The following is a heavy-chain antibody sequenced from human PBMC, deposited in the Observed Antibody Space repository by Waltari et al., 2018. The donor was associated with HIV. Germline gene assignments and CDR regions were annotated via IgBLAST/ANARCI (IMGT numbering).Heavy chain of an antibody. CDR2: FDPEEDET. Sequence: QVQLVQSGAEVKKPGASVKVSCKVSGHTLSELSMHWVRQVPGNGLEWMGKFDPEEDETNYAQKFRGRVTMTEDPSSDTAYMELSSLTSGDTAVYYCATDFSGMVRAYSYYSLDVWGQGTTVTVSS. V-gene: IGHV1-24*01. D-gene: IGHD3-10*01. J-gene: IGHJ6*02. CDR3: ATDFSGMVRAYSYYSLDV. CDR1: GHTLSELS.